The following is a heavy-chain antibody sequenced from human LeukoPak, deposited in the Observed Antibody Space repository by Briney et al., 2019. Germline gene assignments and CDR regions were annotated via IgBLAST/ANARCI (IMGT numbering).Heavy chain of an antibody. CDR1: GGSISSYY. CDR3: ARPTVTTIGGFVY. Sequence: SETLSLTCTVSGGSISSYYWSWIRQPPGKGLEWVGYIYYSGSINYNPSLKSRVTISVDTSKNQFSLKLSSVTAADTAVYYCARPTVTTIGGFVYWGQGTLVTVSS. D-gene: IGHD4-11*01. J-gene: IGHJ4*02. CDR2: IYYSGSI. V-gene: IGHV4-59*01.